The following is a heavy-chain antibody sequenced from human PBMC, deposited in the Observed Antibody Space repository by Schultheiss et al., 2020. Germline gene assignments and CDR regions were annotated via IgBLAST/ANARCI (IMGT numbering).Heavy chain of an antibody. CDR3: ARELRAFNPQVDY. CDR1: GGSISSGGYY. CDR2: ISYSGST. Sequence: SETLSLTCTVSGGSISSGGYYWSWIRQHPGKGLEWIGYISYSGSTYYNPSLKSRVTILVDTSKNQFSLKLSSLTAADTAVYYCARELRAFNPQVDYWGQGTLVTVSS. V-gene: IGHV4-31*03. D-gene: IGHD4-17*01. J-gene: IGHJ4*02.